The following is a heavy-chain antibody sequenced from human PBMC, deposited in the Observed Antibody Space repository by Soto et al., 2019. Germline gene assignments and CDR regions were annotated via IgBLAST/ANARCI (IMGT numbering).Heavy chain of an antibody. J-gene: IGHJ4*02. V-gene: IGHV1-3*01. CDR2: INAGNGNT. D-gene: IGHD3-22*01. CDR3: ARVGSSGPFDS. CDR1: GYSFNSYA. Sequence: GASVKVSCKASGYSFNSYAMHWVRQAPGQRLEWMGWINAGNGNTKYSQNFQGRVTITRDTSATTAYMELSSLRSEDTAVYYCARVGSSGPFDSWGQGTLVTVSS.